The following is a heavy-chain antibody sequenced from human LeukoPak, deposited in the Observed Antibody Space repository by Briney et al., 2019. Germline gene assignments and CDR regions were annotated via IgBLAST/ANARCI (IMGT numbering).Heavy chain of an antibody. CDR1: GFTFSAYV. CDR3: ARVRADSSGHDIDY. J-gene: IGHJ4*02. D-gene: IGHD3-22*01. V-gene: IGHV3-33*01. Sequence: PGTSLRLSCAASGFTFSAYVMHWVRQAPGKGLEWVAILWYDGSNEYYADSVKGRFTMSRDNSKNTLHLQMNSLRAGDTAVYYCARVRADSSGHDIDYWGQGTLVTVSS. CDR2: LWYDGSNE.